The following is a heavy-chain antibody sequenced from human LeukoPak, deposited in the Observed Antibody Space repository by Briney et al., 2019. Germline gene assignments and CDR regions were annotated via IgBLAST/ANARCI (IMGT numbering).Heavy chain of an antibody. D-gene: IGHD6-19*01. CDR1: GFTFSDYY. J-gene: IGHJ4*02. V-gene: IGHV3-11*01. CDR2: ISSSGSTI. CDR3: ATESRDSGWSPFDY. Sequence: PGGSLRLSCAASGFTFSDYYMSWIRQAPGKGLEWVSYISSSGSTIYYADSVKGRFTISRDNAKNSLYLQMNSLRAEDTAVYYCATESRDSGWSPFDYWGQGTLVTVSS.